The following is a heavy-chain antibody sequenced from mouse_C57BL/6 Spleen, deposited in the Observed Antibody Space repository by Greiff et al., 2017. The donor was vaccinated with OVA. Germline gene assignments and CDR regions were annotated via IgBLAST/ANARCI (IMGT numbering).Heavy chain of an antibody. J-gene: IGHJ2*01. CDR2: IHPNSGST. CDR1: GYTFTSYW. V-gene: IGHV1-64*01. D-gene: IGHD2-14*01. CDR3: ARPGYSLFDY. Sequence: VQLQQPGAELVKPGASVKLSCKASGYTFTSYWMHWVKQRPGQGLEWIGMIHPNSGSTNYNEKFKSKATLTVDKSSSTAYMQLSSLTSEDSAVYYCARPGYSLFDYWGQGTTLTVSS.